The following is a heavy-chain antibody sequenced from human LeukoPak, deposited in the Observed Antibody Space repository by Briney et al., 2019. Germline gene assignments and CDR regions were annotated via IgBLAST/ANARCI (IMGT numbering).Heavy chain of an antibody. J-gene: IGHJ4*02. CDR1: GGSISSGGYY. V-gene: IGHV4-31*03. D-gene: IGHD3-22*01. Sequence: SETLSLTCTVSGGSISSGGYYWSWIRQHPGKGLEWIGYIYYSGSTYYNPSLKSRVTISVDTSKNQFSLKLSSVTAADTAVYYCARELYCYDSSGYYGYFDYWGQGTLVTVSS. CDR2: IYYSGST. CDR3: ARELYCYDSSGYYGYFDY.